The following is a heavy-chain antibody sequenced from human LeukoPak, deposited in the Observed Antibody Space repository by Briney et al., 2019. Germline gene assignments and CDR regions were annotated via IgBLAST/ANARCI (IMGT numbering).Heavy chain of an antibody. Sequence: PGGSLRLSCAASGFTFSSYWMHWVRHAPGKGLVWVSRIKSDGSSTNYADSVKGRFTISRDNSKNTVSLQMNSLRVEDTAVYYCARVGVAAAGTLWFDPWGQGTLVTVSS. CDR1: GFTFSSYW. CDR2: IKSDGSST. J-gene: IGHJ5*02. V-gene: IGHV3-74*01. D-gene: IGHD6-13*01. CDR3: ARVGVAAAGTLWFDP.